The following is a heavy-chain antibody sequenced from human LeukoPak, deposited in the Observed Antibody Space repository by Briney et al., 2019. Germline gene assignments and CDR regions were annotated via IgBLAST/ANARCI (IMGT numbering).Heavy chain of an antibody. V-gene: IGHV4-4*07. CDR1: GGSISSFY. CDR3: ASDSFYDSGGYFYY. Sequence: PSETLSLTRSVSGGSISSFYWSWVRQPAGKGLEWIGRISTRGNADYNPSPKSRVTLSIDTSKNQFSLKLSSVTAADTAMYYCASDSFYDSGGYFYYWGQGTLVTVSS. CDR2: ISTRGNA. D-gene: IGHD3-22*01. J-gene: IGHJ4*02.